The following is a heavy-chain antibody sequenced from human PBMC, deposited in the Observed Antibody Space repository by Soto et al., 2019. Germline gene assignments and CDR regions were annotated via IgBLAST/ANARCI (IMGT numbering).Heavy chain of an antibody. CDR2: ISGSGGST. CDR1: GFTFSSYA. CDR3: AKSPTDLVDDYGDPLDYYYGMDV. V-gene: IGHV3-23*01. J-gene: IGHJ6*02. D-gene: IGHD4-17*01. Sequence: GGSLRLSCAASGFTFSSYAMSWVRQAPGKGLEWVSAISGSGGSTYYADSVKGRFTISRDNSKNTLYLQMNSLRAEDTAVYYCAKSPTDLVDDYGDPLDYYYGMDVWGQGNTVTVSS.